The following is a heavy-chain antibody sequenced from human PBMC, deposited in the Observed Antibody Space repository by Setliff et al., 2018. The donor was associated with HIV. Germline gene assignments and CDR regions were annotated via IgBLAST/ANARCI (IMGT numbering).Heavy chain of an antibody. V-gene: IGHV2-26*01. CDR3: ARLWFGAPGTDFYYYGMDV. Sequence: SGPTLVNPTETLTLTCTVSGFSLSNARMGVSWIRQPPGKALEWLAHIFSNDEKSYSTSLKSRLTISKDTSKSQVVLSLSNMDPVDTATYYCARLWFGAPGTDFYYYGMDVWGQGTTVTVSS. J-gene: IGHJ6*02. D-gene: IGHD3-10*01. CDR1: GFSLSNARMG. CDR2: IFSNDEK.